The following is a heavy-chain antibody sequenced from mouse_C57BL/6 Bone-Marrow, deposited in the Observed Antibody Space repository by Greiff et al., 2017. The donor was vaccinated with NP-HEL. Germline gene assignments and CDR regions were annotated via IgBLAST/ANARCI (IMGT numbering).Heavy chain of an antibody. D-gene: IGHD2-4*01. CDR3: ARGVYYDYDEFAY. Sequence: VQLQQPGAELVKPGASVKMSCKASGYTFTSYWITWVKQRPGQGLEWIGDIYPGSGSTNYNEKFKSKATLTVDTSSSTAYMQLSSLTSEDSAVYYCARGVYYDYDEFAYWGQGTLVTVSA. J-gene: IGHJ3*01. CDR1: GYTFTSYW. V-gene: IGHV1-55*01. CDR2: IYPGSGST.